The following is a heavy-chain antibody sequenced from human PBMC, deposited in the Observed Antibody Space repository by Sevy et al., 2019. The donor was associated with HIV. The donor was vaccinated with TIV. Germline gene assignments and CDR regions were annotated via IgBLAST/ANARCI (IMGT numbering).Heavy chain of an antibody. CDR1: GFTFSSYW. CDR3: ARWRGAQSEFDY. J-gene: IGHJ4*02. Sequence: GGSLRLSCAAPGFTFSSYWMSWVRQAPGKGLEWVADIKKDGSVKLYADAVKGRFTISRDNAENSVDLQMKSLRAEDTAVYFCARWRGAQSEFDYWGQGTRVTVSS. V-gene: IGHV3-7*01. CDR2: IKKDGSVK. D-gene: IGHD3-3*01.